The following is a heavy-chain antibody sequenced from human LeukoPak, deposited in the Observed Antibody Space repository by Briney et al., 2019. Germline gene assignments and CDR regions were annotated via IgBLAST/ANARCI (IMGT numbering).Heavy chain of an antibody. V-gene: IGHV3-23*01. J-gene: IGHJ4*02. CDR3: AQGYSSGWYPY. Sequence: GGSLRLSCAVSGFTITNYGMSWVRQAPGKGLEWVSAISVSGDTKYYADPVKGRFIISSDNSKNTLYLQINSLRAEDTALYYCAQGYSSGWYPYWGQGTLVTVSS. CDR2: ISVSGDTK. CDR1: GFTITNYG. D-gene: IGHD6-19*01.